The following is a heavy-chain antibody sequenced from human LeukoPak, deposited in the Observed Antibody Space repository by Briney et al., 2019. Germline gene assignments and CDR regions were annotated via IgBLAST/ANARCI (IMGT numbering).Heavy chain of an antibody. CDR3: ARDSAMLTYFDY. D-gene: IGHD5-18*01. Sequence: SETLSLTCTVSGGSISSYYWSWIRQPAGKGLEWIGRIYTSGITNYNPSLKSRVTMSVDTSKNQFSLKLSSVTAADTAVYYCARDSAMLTYFDYWGQGTLVTVSS. J-gene: IGHJ4*02. CDR1: GGSISSYY. V-gene: IGHV4-4*07. CDR2: IYTSGIT.